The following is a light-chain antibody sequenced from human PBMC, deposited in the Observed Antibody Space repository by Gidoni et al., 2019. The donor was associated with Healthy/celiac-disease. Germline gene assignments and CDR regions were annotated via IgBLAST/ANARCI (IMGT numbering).Light chain of an antibody. CDR3: EQFDNLQYT. Sequence: DIQLTQSPSSLSASVGDRVTITCQASQDISNYLNWYQQKPGKAPKLLIYDASNLETGGPSRFRGSGSGTDFTLDISSLQREDIAKYYCEQFDNLQYTFGQGTKLEIK. CDR1: QDISNY. V-gene: IGKV1-33*01. CDR2: DAS. J-gene: IGKJ2*01.